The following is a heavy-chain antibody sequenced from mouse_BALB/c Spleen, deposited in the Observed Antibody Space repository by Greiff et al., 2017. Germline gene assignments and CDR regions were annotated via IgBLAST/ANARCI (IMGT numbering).Heavy chain of an antibody. V-gene: IGHV2-2-2*01. Sequence: VQLVESGPGLVQPSQSLSITCTVSGFSLTSYGVHWVRQSPGKGLEWLVVIWSGGSTDYNAAFISRLSISKDNSKSQVFFKMNSLQADDTAIYYCVRKGGYYYAMDYWGQGTSVTVSS. J-gene: IGHJ4*01. CDR2: IWSGGST. CDR3: VRKGGYYYAMDY. CDR1: GFSLTSYG.